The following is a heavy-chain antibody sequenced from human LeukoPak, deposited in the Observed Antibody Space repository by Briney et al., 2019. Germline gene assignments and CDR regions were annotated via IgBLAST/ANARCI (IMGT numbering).Heavy chain of an antibody. V-gene: IGHV1-8*01. Sequence: ASVKVSCKASGYTFTSYDINWVRQATGQGLEWMGWMSPNSGNTGYAQKLQGRVTMTRNTSISTAYMELSSLRSEDTAVYYCARAARRPYSGSCYGAYWGQGTLVTVSS. CDR1: GYTFTSYD. J-gene: IGHJ4*02. D-gene: IGHD1-26*01. CDR3: ARAARRPYSGSCYGAY. CDR2: MSPNSGNT.